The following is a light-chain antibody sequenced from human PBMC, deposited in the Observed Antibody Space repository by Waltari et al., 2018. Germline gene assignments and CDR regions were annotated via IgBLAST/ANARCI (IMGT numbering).Light chain of an antibody. J-gene: IGLJ2*01. CDR3: AAWDDSLRVV. Sequence: QSVLTQQPSASGTPGQRVTITCSGSSSNIGSNYVYWYQQLPGTAPKLLIYRNNQRHTGVPDRFSGSKSGTSASLAISGLRSEDEADYYCAAWDDSLRVVFGGGTKLTVL. CDR1: SSNIGSNY. V-gene: IGLV1-47*01. CDR2: RNN.